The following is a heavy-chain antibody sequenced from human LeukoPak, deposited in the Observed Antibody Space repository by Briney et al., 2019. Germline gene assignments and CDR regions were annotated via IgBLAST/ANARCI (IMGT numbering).Heavy chain of an antibody. CDR2: ISGSGGST. J-gene: IGHJ4*02. CDR1: GFTFSSYA. CDR3: ARARIMITFGGVLDY. V-gene: IGHV3-23*01. Sequence: PGGSLRLSCAASGFTFSSYAMSWVRQAPGKGLEWVSAISGSGGSTYYADSVKGRFTISRDNSKNTLYLQMNSLRAEDTAVYYCARARIMITFGGVLDYWGQGTLVTVSS. D-gene: IGHD3-16*01.